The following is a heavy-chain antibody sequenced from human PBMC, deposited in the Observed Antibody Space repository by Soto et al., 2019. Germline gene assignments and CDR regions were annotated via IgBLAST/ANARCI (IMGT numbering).Heavy chain of an antibody. V-gene: IGHV3-64D*06. CDR1: GFTFSSYA. Sequence: GGSLRLSCSASGFTFSSYAMHWVRQAPGKGLEYVSGISSNGNSTYYADSVKGRFTISRDNSRNTLYLQMSSLRAEDTAVYYCVKVSYCKIGFYDSWGQGTRVTVSS. CDR2: ISSNGNST. CDR3: VKVSYCKIGFYDS. J-gene: IGHJ4*02. D-gene: IGHD3-10*01.